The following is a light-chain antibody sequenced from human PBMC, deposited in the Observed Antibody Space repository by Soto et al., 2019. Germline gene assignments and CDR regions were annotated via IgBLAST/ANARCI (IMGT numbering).Light chain of an antibody. CDR3: QQYGRFLT. CDR2: RAS. Sequence: DIPITQSPSTLSASVGDRVTITWRASQSIDTALAWYQQKPGKAPNLLIYRASNLESGVPSRFSGSGSGTDFTLAISSLQPDDFATYYCQQYGRFLTFGQGTKVDIK. V-gene: IGKV1-5*03. CDR1: QSIDTA. J-gene: IGKJ2*01.